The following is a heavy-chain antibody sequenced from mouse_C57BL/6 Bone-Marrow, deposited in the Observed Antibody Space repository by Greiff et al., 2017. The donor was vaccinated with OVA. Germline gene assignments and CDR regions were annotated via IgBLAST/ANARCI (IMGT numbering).Heavy chain of an antibody. CDR1: GYTFTDYY. D-gene: IGHD2-5*01. J-gene: IGHJ2*01. CDR2: INPNNGGT. Sequence: EVQLQQSGPELVKPGASVKISCKASGYTFTDYYMNWVKQSHGKSLEWIGDINPNNGGTSYNQKFKGKATLTVDKSSSTAYMELRSLTSEDSAVYYCASTSYYSRRGYFDYWGQGTTLTVSS. CDR3: ASTSYYSRRGYFDY. V-gene: IGHV1-26*01.